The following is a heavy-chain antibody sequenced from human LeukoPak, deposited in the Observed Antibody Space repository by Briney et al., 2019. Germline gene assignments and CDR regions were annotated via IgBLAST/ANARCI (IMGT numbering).Heavy chain of an antibody. CDR3: ARALHPYYYDSSGYYALGY. V-gene: IGHV1-18*01. CDR1: GYTFTSYG. D-gene: IGHD3-22*01. J-gene: IGHJ4*02. Sequence: ASVKVSCKASGYTFTSYGISWVRQAPGQGPEWMGWISAYNGNTNYAQKLQGRVTMTTDTSTSTAYMELRSLRSDDTAVYYCARALHPYYYDSSGYYALGYWGQGTLVTVSS. CDR2: ISAYNGNT.